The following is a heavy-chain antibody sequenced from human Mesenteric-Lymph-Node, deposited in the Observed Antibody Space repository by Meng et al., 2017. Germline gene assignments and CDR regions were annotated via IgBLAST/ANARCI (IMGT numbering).Heavy chain of an antibody. J-gene: IGHJ4*02. CDR2: ISIHKGNT. CDR3: AREPDYYDNGDCTHYIPTDY. V-gene: IGHV1-18*04. D-gene: IGHD3-22*01. CDR1: GYIFTNYG. Sequence: ASVKVSCKASGYIFTNYGIIWVRQAPGQGLEWMGWISIHKGNTNPAQKYQSRVTMTTDTSTSTTYKGHTNMRSDDTPVYYCAREPDYYDNGDCTHYIPTDYWGQGTRVTVSS.